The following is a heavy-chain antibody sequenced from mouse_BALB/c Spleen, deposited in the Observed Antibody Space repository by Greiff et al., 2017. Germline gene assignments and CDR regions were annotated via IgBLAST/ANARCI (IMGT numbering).Heavy chain of an antibody. V-gene: IGHV1S22*01. Sequence: LQHPGSELVRPGASVKLSCKASGYTFTSYWMHWVKQRPGQGLEWIGNIYPGSGSTNYDEKFKSKATLTVDTSSSTAYMQLSSLTSEDSAVYYCTGIYYAMDYWGQGTSVTVSS. CDR2: IYPGSGST. CDR1: GYTFTSYW. J-gene: IGHJ4*01. CDR3: TGIYYAMDY.